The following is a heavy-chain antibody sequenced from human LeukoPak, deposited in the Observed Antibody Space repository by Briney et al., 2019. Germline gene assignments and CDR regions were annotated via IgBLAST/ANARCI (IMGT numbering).Heavy chain of an antibody. V-gene: IGHV1-69*04. CDR2: IIPILGIA. CDR1: GGTFSSYA. Sequence: SVKVSCKASGGTFSSYAISWVRQAPGQGLEWMGRIIPILGIANYAQKFQGRVTITADKSTSTAYMELSSLRSEDTAVYYCARVPVVPAAMGRYYFDYWGQGTLVTVSS. CDR3: ARVPVVPAAMGRYYFDY. J-gene: IGHJ4*02. D-gene: IGHD2-2*01.